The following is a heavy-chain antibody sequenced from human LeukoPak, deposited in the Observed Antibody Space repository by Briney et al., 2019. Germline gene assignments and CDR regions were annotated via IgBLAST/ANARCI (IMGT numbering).Heavy chain of an antibody. D-gene: IGHD3-22*01. Sequence: SETLSLTCTVSGGSVSSATYYWSWIRQPPGKGLEWIGYIYYSGSTNYNPSLKSRVTISVDTSKNQFSLKLSSVTAADTAVYYCARPYYYDSSGYYLWGQGTLATVSS. V-gene: IGHV4-61*01. CDR3: ARPYYYDSSGYYL. J-gene: IGHJ4*02. CDR1: GGSVSSATYY. CDR2: IYYSGST.